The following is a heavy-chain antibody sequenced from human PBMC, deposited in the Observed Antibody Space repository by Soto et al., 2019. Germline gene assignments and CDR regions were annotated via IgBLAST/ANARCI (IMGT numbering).Heavy chain of an antibody. Sequence: ASVKVSCKASGGTFSSYAISWVRQAPGQGLEWMGGIIPILGIANYAQKFQGRVTITADKSTSTAYMELSSLRSEDTAGYYCAGGDAYTSCCFYIWFDPWGQGDLVTVSS. V-gene: IGHV1-69*10. J-gene: IGHJ5*02. CDR3: AGGDAYTSCCFYIWFDP. CDR2: IIPILGIA. D-gene: IGHD2-2*01. CDR1: GGTFSSYA.